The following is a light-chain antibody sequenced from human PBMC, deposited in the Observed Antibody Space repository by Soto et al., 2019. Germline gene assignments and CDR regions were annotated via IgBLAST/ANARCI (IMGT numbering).Light chain of an antibody. CDR3: SSYTSSSTYV. CDR1: SSDVGSSNG. Sequence: QSALTQPPSGTGSHGEAGGISCTGTSSDVGSSNGVSWYQQPPGTAPKLMIYDVSNRPSGVPDRFSGSKSGNTASLTISGLQAEDEADYYCSSYTSSSTYVFGTGTKVTVL. V-gene: IGLV2-18*02. CDR2: DVS. J-gene: IGLJ1*01.